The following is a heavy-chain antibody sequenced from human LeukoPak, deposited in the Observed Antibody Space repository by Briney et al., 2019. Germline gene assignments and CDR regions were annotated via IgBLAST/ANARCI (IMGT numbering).Heavy chain of an antibody. CDR3: ARGYKYAFDN. V-gene: IGHV3-48*01. CDR2: IGIDSGNT. J-gene: IGHJ4*02. CDR1: GFTFSDYS. D-gene: IGHD5-24*01. Sequence: GGSLRLSCAASGFTFSDYSMNWVRQAPGKGLEWISYIGIDSGNTNYADSVKGRFTISGDKAKNSLYLQMNSLRVEDTAVYYCARGYKYAFDNWGQGTLVTVSS.